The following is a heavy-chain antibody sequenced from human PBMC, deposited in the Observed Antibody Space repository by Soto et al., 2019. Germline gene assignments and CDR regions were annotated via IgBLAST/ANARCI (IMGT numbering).Heavy chain of an antibody. CDR1: GFTFSSYS. D-gene: IGHD1-1*01. CDR3: AKCGSGRGQFQERFTHC. J-gene: IGHJ4*02. CDR2: ISGSSSTI. Sequence: GGSLRLSCAASGFTFSSYSMNWVRQAPGKGLEWVSYISGSSSTIYYAGSVKGRFTISRDTAKNSLYLQMNSLRAEDTAVYFCAKCGSGRGQFQERFTHCRGPGPLVAVSS. V-gene: IGHV3-48*01.